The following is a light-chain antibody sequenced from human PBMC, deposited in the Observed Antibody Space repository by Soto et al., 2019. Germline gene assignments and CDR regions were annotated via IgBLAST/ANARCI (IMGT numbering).Light chain of an antibody. V-gene: IGKV1-39*01. CDR1: QSVSDS. Sequence: DIQMTQSPSSLSASVGDRVTITCRANQSVSDSLNWYQQKPGKVPKLLIYAASSLRSGVPSRISGSGSGTDFTLTISSLQPEDFATYYCHHSYSTPQTFGQGTKVETK. J-gene: IGKJ1*01. CDR3: HHSYSTPQT. CDR2: AAS.